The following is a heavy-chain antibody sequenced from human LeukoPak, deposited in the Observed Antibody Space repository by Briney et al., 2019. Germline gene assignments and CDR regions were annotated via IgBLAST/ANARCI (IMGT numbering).Heavy chain of an antibody. J-gene: IGHJ5*02. Sequence: ASVKVSCKASGYTFTSYDINWVRQATGQGLEWMGWMNPNSGNTGYAQKFQGRVTMTRNTSISTAYMELSSLRAEDTAVYYCARDARIAAAGRWFDPWGQGTLVTVSS. CDR2: MNPNSGNT. CDR3: ARDARIAAAGRWFDP. V-gene: IGHV1-8*01. D-gene: IGHD6-13*01. CDR1: GYTFTSYD.